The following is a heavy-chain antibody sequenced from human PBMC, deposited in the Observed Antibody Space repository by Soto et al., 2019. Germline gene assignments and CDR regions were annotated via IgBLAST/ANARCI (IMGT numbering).Heavy chain of an antibody. D-gene: IGHD2-15*01. Sequence: GSLRLSCAASGFTFSSYPMSWVRQAPGKGLEWIGEINHSGSTNYNPSLKSRVTISVDTSKNQFSLKLSSVTAADTAVYYCVNGGCSGGSCYPWISWFDPWGQGTLVTVSS. J-gene: IGHJ5*02. CDR1: GFTFSSYP. V-gene: IGHV4-34*08. CDR3: VNGGCSGGSCYPWISWFDP. CDR2: INHSGST.